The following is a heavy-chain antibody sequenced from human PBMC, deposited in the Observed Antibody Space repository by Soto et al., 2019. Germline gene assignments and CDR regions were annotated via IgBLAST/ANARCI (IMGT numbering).Heavy chain of an antibody. J-gene: IGHJ3*02. CDR1: GFTFSGSA. V-gene: IGHV3-73*01. CDR2: IRSKAKSYAT. Sequence: GGSLRLSCAASGFTFSGSAMHWVRQASGKGLEWVGRIRSKAKSYATAYAAWVKGRFTISRDDSKNTAYLQMNSLKTEDTAVYYCTRVANDAFDIWGQGTMVTVSS. CDR3: TRVANDAFDI. D-gene: IGHD5-12*01.